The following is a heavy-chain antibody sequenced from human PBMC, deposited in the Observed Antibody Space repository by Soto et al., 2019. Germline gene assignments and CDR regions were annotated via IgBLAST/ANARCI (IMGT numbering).Heavy chain of an antibody. V-gene: IGHV3-30*18. CDR1: GFTFSSYG. CDR2: ISYDGSNK. J-gene: IGHJ6*02. CDR3: AKDGGVPVSAAGNYYYYYGMDV. D-gene: IGHD6-13*01. Sequence: GGSLRLSCAASGFTFSSYGMHWVRQAPGKGLEWVAVISYDGSNKYYADSVKGRFTISRDNSKNTLYLQMNSLRAEDTAVYYCAKDGGVPVSAAGNYYYYYGMDVWGQGTTVTVSS.